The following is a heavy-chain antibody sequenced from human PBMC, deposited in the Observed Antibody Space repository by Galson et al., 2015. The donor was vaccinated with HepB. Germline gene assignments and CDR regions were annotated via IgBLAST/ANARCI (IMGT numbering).Heavy chain of an antibody. J-gene: IGHJ5*02. CDR2: IKTHDGNT. CDR1: GYSFTNYA. CDR3: ARDYGVSTHNWFDP. V-gene: IGHV1-18*01. Sequence: SLRLSCAASGYSFTNYAIRWVRQAPRQGLEWMACIKTHDGNTYYAHTVKGRFTMSTDTSKSTVYMQMRSLRDEDTALYYCARDYGVSTHNWFDPWGQGTLVTVSS. D-gene: IGHD2/OR15-2a*01.